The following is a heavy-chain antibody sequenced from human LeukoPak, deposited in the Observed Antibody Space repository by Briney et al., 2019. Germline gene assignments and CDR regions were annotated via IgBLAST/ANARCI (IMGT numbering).Heavy chain of an antibody. V-gene: IGHV3-7*01. D-gene: IGHD3-9*01. CDR2: IKQDGSEK. CDR3: AREAYYDIPAYYYGMDV. CDR1: GFTFSSYW. Sequence: PGGSLRLSCAASGFTFSSYWMSWVRQAPGKGLEWVANIKQDGSEKYYVDSVKGRFTISRDNAKNSLYLQMNSLRAEDTAVYYCAREAYYDIPAYYYGMDVWGQGTLVTVSS. J-gene: IGHJ6*02.